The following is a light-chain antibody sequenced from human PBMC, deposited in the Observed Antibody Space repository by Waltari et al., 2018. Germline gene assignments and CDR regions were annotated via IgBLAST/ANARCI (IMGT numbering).Light chain of an antibody. CDR2: DVT. V-gene: IGLV2-14*03. Sequence: QSALTQPASVPGYPGQSITIPCTGTSRDVGGYNFVSWYQQHPGKAPKLMIYDVTNRPSGVSNRFSGSKSGNTASLTISGLQAEDEADYYCSSYASSSAHYVFGSGTKVTVL. CDR1: SRDVGGYNF. J-gene: IGLJ1*01. CDR3: SSYASSSAHYV.